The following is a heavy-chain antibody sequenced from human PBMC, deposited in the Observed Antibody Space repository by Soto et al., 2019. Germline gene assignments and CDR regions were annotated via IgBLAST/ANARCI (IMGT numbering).Heavy chain of an antibody. CDR2: VHQLVGT. J-gene: IGHJ4*02. CDR1: GGSIYTDDW. D-gene: IGHD3-16*01. V-gene: IGHV4-4*02. Sequence: QVRLQESGPGLVEPSGTLSLTCAVSGGSIYTDDWWTWVRQTPGKGLEWIGEVHQLVGTNYNASLRSRVTISIDKPKNQFSLELTSVTAADTAVYYCANWGGLNLPRLFWGPGILVTVSS. CDR3: ANWGGLNLPRLF.